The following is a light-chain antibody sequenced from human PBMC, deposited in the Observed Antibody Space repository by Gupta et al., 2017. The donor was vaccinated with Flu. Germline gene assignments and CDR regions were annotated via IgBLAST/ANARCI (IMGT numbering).Light chain of an antibody. Sequence: RVILSCSGSSSNIGSNTVNWYQQLPGAAPKLLIYKSDQRPSGVPDRFSGSESGTSSSLAIXGXQSEDEXDYYCGAWDDSLNGWVFGGGTKLTVL. V-gene: IGLV1-44*01. J-gene: IGLJ3*02. CDR2: KSD. CDR1: SSNIGSNT. CDR3: GAWDDSLNGWV.